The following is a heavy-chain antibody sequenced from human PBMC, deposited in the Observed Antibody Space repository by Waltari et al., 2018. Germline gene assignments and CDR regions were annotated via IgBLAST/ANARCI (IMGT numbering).Heavy chain of an antibody. CDR3: ARRGGCSWTFDY. D-gene: IGHD6-13*01. V-gene: IGHV2-70*04. CDR2: IDWDDDK. CDR1: GFSLSTSGMR. J-gene: IGHJ4*02. Sequence: QVTLKESGPALVKPTQTLTLTCTFSGFSLSTSGMRVSWIRQPLGKALEWLARIDWDDDKYYSTSLKSRLTISKDTSKNQFVLTMTNMDPVDTATYYCARRGGCSWTFDYRGQGVLVTVSS.